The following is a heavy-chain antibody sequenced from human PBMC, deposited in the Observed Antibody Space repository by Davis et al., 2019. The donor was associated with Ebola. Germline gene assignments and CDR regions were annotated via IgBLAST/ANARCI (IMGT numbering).Heavy chain of an antibody. J-gene: IGHJ6*03. CDR3: ARDLIAARGYYYYMDV. Sequence: MPSETLSLTCTVSGGSISSGDYYWSWIRQPPGKGLEWIGYIYYSGSTYYNPPLKSRVTISVDTSKNQFSLKLSSVTAADTAVYYCARDLIAARGYYYYMDVWGKGTTVTVSS. CDR1: GGSISSGDYY. D-gene: IGHD6-6*01. V-gene: IGHV4-30-4*01. CDR2: IYYSGST.